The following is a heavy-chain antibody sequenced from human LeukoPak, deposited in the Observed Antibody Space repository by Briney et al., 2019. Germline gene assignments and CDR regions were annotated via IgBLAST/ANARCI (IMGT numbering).Heavy chain of an antibody. J-gene: IGHJ6*03. CDR1: GFTFSSYA. D-gene: IGHD1-20*01. CDR3: AKDPSYQAHNWNVGMDV. CDR2: ISGSGGST. V-gene: IGHV3-23*01. Sequence: GGSLRLSCAASGFTFSSYAMSWVRQAPGKGLEWVSAISGSGGSTYYADSVKGRFTISRDNSKNTLYLQMNSLRAEDTAVYYCAKDPSYQAHNWNVGMDVWGKGTTVTVSS.